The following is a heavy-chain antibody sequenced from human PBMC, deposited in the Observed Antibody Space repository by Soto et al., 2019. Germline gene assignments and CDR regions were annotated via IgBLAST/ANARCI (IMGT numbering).Heavy chain of an antibody. CDR3: ARQAAAGLYFDY. Sequence: TSETLSLTCTVSGGSISSYYWSWIRQPPGKGLEWIGYIYYSGSTNYNPSLKSRVTISVDTSKNQFSLKLSSVTAADTAVYYCARQAAAGLYFDYWGQGTLVTVSX. D-gene: IGHD6-13*01. J-gene: IGHJ4*02. V-gene: IGHV4-59*08. CDR2: IYYSGST. CDR1: GGSISSYY.